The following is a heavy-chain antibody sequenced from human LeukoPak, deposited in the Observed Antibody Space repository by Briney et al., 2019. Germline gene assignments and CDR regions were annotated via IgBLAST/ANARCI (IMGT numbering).Heavy chain of an antibody. Sequence: SETLSLTCAVSGGSISNGGYSWSWIRQPPGKGLEWIGYIYHSGSTYYNPSLKSRVTISVDRSKNQFSLKLSSVTAADTAVYYCARNYGIGYWGQGTLVTVSS. J-gene: IGHJ4*02. CDR2: IYHSGST. V-gene: IGHV4-30-2*01. D-gene: IGHD4-17*01. CDR1: GGSISNGGYS. CDR3: ARNYGIGY.